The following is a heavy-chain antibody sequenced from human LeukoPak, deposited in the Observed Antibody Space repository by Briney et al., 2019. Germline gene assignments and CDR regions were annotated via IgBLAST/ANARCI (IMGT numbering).Heavy chain of an antibody. CDR3: ARGILGSFDY. V-gene: IGHV3-48*04. J-gene: IGHJ4*02. CDR2: ISSSSSTI. D-gene: IGHD3-10*01. Sequence: GGSLRLSCAASGFTFSSYSMNWVRQAPGKGLEWVSYISSSSSTIYYADSVKGRFTISRDNAKNSLYLQMNSLRAEDTAVYYCARGILGSFDYWGQGTLVTVSS. CDR1: GFTFSSYS.